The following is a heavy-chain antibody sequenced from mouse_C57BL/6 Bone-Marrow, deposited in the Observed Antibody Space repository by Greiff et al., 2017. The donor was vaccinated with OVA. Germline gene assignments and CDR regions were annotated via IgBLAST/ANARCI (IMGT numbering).Heavy chain of an antibody. CDR1: GFTFSSYA. V-gene: IGHV5-4*01. D-gene: IGHD2-1*01. J-gene: IGHJ2*01. CDR2: ISDGGSYT. Sequence: EVHLVESGGGLVKPGGSLKLSCAASGFTFSSYAMSWVRQTPGQRLEWVATISDGGSYTYYPDNVKGRFTISRDNATNKLYLQSRLLNYEYTAIYYCTRERLLLWSYGGQGTTLTVSS. CDR3: TRERLLLWSY.